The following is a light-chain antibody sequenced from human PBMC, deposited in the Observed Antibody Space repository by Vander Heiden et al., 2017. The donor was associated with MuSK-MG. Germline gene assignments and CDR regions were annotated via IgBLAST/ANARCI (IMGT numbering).Light chain of an antibody. Sequence: DIQMTQSPSSLSASVGDRVTITCRASQSISSYLNWYQQKPGKAPKRLIYAASSLQSGVPSRFSGSGSGTDFTLTISSLQPEDFATYYCQQSDRTPYTFGQGTKLEIK. CDR1: QSISSY. J-gene: IGKJ2*01. CDR3: QQSDRTPYT. V-gene: IGKV1-39*01. CDR2: AAS.